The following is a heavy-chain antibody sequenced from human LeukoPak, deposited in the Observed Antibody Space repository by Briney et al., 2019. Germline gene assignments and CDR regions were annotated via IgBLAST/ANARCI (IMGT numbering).Heavy chain of an antibody. J-gene: IGHJ4*02. D-gene: IGHD5-18*01. V-gene: IGHV4-4*02. Sequence: SETLSLTCAVSGGSISSSNWWSWVRQPPGKGLEWIGEIYHSGSTNYNPSLKSRVTISVDTSKNQFSLKLSSVTAADTAVYYCASWSYSYGHDYWGQGTLVTVSS. CDR1: GGSISSSNW. CDR3: ASWSYSYGHDY. CDR2: IYHSGST.